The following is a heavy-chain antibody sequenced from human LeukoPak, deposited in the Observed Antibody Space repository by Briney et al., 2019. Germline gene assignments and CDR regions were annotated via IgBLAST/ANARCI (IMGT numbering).Heavy chain of an antibody. CDR3: AREPDSLDP. V-gene: IGHV3-53*01. CDR1: GFTVSDNY. Sequence: GGSLRLSCAASGFTVSDNYMSWVRQAPGKGLEWVSVIYSGDTTYYADSVKDRFTISRDNSKNTLYLQMNSLRAEDTAVYYCAREPDSLDPWGQGTLVTVSS. CDR2: IYSGDTT. J-gene: IGHJ5*02.